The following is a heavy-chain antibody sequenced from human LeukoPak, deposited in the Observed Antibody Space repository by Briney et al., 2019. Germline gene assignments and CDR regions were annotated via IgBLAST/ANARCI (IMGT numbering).Heavy chain of an antibody. CDR2: ISSSSSYI. V-gene: IGHV3-21*01. CDR1: GFTFSSYT. D-gene: IGHD3-3*02. Sequence: PGRSLRLSCAASGFTFSSYTMNWVRQAPGKGLEWVSSISSSSSYIYYADSVKGRFPISRDNAKNSLYLQMNSLRAEDTAVYYCARDNPTLGDYGVHFWDYWGQGTLVTVSS. J-gene: IGHJ4*02. CDR3: ARDNPTLGDYGVHFWDY.